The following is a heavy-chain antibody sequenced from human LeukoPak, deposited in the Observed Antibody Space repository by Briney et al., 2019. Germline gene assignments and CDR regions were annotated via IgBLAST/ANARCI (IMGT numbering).Heavy chain of an antibody. V-gene: IGHV4-39*01. Sequence: PSETLSLTCTVSGVSIISSSYDWGWIRQPPGMGLEWIGSINYSGSTDYNPSLKSRVTISVDASKNQFSLKMSSVTAADTAVYYCARHFDIWGQGTLVTVSS. CDR3: ARHFDI. CDR2: INYSGST. J-gene: IGHJ4*02. CDR1: GVSIISSSYD.